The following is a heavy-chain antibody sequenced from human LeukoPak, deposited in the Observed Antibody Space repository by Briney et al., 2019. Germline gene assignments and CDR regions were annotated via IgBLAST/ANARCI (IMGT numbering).Heavy chain of an antibody. J-gene: IGHJ4*02. CDR1: GDSVNSFYY. Sequence: PSEALSLTCTVSGDSVNSFYYWGWIRQPPGKGLEWIASVYYNGRTYTNPSLKSRVTISVDTSKNHFSLKLDSVTAADTAVYYLARKGRGGWPHFDHGGEGTLVTVSS. V-gene: IGHV4-39*02. CDR2: VYYNGRT. CDR3: ARKGRGGWPHFDH. D-gene: IGHD6-19*01.